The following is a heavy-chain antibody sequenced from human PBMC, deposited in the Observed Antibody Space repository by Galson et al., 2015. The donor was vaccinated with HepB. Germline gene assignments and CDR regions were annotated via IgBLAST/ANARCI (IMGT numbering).Heavy chain of an antibody. D-gene: IGHD3-22*01. CDR3: ATEAPNDYYDSSGYYYWAC. Sequence: SVKVPCKVSGYTLTELSMHWVRQAPGKGLEWMGGFDPEDGETIYAQKFQGRVTMTEDTSTDTAYMELSSLRSEDTAVYYCATEAPNDYYDSSGYYYWACWGQGTLVTVSS. CDR1: GYTLTELS. V-gene: IGHV1-24*01. CDR2: FDPEDGET. J-gene: IGHJ4*02.